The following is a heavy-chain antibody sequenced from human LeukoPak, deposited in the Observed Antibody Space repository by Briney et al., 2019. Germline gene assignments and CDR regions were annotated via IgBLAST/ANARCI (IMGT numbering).Heavy chain of an antibody. CDR1: GGSFSGYY. CDR3: ARVPYYYGSGAFGS. D-gene: IGHD3-10*01. CDR2: IYHSGST. Sequence: SETLSLTCAVYGGSFSGYYWGWIRQPPGKGLEWIGSIYHSGSTYYNPSLKSRVTISVDTSKNQFSLKLSSVTAADTAVYYCARVPYYYGSGAFGSWGQGTLVTVSS. V-gene: IGHV4-38-2*01. J-gene: IGHJ5*01.